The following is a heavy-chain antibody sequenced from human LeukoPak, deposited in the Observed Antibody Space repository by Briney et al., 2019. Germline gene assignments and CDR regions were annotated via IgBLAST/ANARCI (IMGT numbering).Heavy chain of an antibody. V-gene: IGHV4-39*01. CDR2: SGYSWST. D-gene: IGHD5-12*01. Sequence: SDTLSLTYTVSGGSISSSSFYWGWIRQPPGKGLEWIASSGYSWSTYYTPGLKSRVSISLDTSTTQFSLSVSDVTTADTAVYYCGKHVEKWPDFDFWGQGTLVTVSS. CDR1: GGSISSSSFY. CDR3: GKHVEKWPDFDF. J-gene: IGHJ4*02.